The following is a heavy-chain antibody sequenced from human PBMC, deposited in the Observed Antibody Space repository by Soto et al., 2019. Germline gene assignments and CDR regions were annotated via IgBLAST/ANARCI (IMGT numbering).Heavy chain of an antibody. J-gene: IGHJ4*02. Sequence: EVQLVESGGALVRPGGSLRLSCAASGFPFNDAWMNWVRQAPGKGLEWVGHVKSNAAGGTTDYAAAVEGRFTILRDDSSNMLYLQMNSLKTEDTAVYYCTTHAVATISGALILGSAYDYWGQGTLVTVSS. D-gene: IGHD3-3*01. CDR2: VKSNAAGGTT. V-gene: IGHV3-15*07. CDR3: TTHAVATISGALILGSAYDY. CDR1: GFPFNDAW.